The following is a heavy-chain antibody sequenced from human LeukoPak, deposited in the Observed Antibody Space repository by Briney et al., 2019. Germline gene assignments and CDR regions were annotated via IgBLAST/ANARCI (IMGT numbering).Heavy chain of an antibody. CDR3: ARDRLHYDSLTGYPAD. CDR2: IYSGGST. J-gene: IGHJ4*02. V-gene: IGHV3-66*01. Sequence: PGGSLRLSCAASGFTLNNAWMSWVRQAPGKGLEWVSVIYSGGSTHYADSVKGRFTISRDNSKNTLYLQMNSLRAEDTAVYYCARDRLHYDSLTGYPADWGQGTLVTVSS. D-gene: IGHD3-9*01. CDR1: GFTLNNAW.